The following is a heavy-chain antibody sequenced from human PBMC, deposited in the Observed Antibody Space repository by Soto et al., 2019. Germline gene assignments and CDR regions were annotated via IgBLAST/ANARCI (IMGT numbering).Heavy chain of an antibody. J-gene: IGHJ4*02. V-gene: IGHV1-69*02. CDR3: ARGTESLLGY. Sequence: QVQLVQSGAEVKKPGSSVKVSCKASGGTFSSYTISWVRQAPGQGLEWMGRIIPILGIANYAQKFQGRVTITADKPTSTAYMGLSSLRSEDTAVYYCARGTESLLGYWGQGTMVTVSS. CDR2: IIPILGIA. D-gene: IGHD2-21*02. CDR1: GGTFSSYT.